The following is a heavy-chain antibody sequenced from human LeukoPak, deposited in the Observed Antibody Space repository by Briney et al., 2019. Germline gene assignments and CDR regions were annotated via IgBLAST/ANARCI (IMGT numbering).Heavy chain of an antibody. D-gene: IGHD3-22*01. Sequence: GESLRLSCAASGFTFDDYGMSWVRQAPGKGLEWVSGINWNGGSTGYADSVKGRFTISRDNAKNSLSLQVNSLRAEDTAVYYCARSRSGYYEDYWGQGTLVTVSS. CDR3: ARSRSGYYEDY. J-gene: IGHJ4*02. CDR2: INWNGGST. V-gene: IGHV3-20*04. CDR1: GFTFDDYG.